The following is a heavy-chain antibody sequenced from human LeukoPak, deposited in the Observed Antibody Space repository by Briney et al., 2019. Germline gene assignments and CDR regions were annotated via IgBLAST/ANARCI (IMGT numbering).Heavy chain of an antibody. CDR1: GGSISSSSYY. CDR2: IYYSGST. D-gene: IGHD2-2*01. J-gene: IGHJ4*02. CDR3: ARHIVVVTAAPWDY. Sequence: SETLSLTCTVSGGSISSSSYYWGWIRQPPGKGLEWIGSIYYSGSTYYNPSLKSRVTISVDTSKNQFSLKLSSVTAADTAVYYCARHIVVVTAAPWDYWGQGTLVTVSS. V-gene: IGHV4-39*01.